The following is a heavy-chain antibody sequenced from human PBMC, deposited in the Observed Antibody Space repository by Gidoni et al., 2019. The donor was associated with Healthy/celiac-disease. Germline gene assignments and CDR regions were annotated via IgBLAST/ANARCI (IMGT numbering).Heavy chain of an antibody. CDR2: IYYSGST. V-gene: IGHV4-59*01. CDR3: ARDPLTTMTGFDY. D-gene: IGHD3-22*01. Sequence: QVQLQESGPGLVKPSETLSLTCTVSGGSISSYYWSWIRQPPGKGLEWIGYIYYSGSTNYNPSLKSRVTISVDTSKNQFSLKLSSVTAADTAVYYCARDPLTTMTGFDYWGQGTLVTVSS. CDR1: GGSISSYY. J-gene: IGHJ4*02.